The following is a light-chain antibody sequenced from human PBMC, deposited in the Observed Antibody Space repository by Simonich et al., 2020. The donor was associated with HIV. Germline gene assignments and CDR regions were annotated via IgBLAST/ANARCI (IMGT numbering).Light chain of an antibody. V-gene: IGLV2-14*02. J-gene: IGLJ2*01. CDR3: SSHSNSYNVV. Sequence: QSALTQPVSVSGSPRQSITISCTGTSSDLGSYTLVSWYPQHPGKAPRLMIYEGRKRPSGVSNRFSGSKSGNTASLTSSGLQTEDEAEYFCSSHSNSYNVVFGGGTKLTVL. CDR1: SSDLGSYTL. CDR2: EGR.